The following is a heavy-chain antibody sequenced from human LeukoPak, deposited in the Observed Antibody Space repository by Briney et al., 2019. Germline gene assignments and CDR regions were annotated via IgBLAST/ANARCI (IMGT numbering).Heavy chain of an antibody. CDR3: ARDLADDAFDI. V-gene: IGHV1-69*06. Sequence: GASVKVSFKASGGTFSIYAISWVRQAPGEGLEWMGGIIPIFGTANYAQKFQGRVTITADKSTSTAYMELSSLRSEDTAVYYCARDLADDAFDIWGQGTMVTVSS. CDR1: GGTFSIYA. CDR2: IIPIFGTA. J-gene: IGHJ3*02.